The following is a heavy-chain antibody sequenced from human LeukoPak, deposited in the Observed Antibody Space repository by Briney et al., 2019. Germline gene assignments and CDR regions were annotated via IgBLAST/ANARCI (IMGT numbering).Heavy chain of an antibody. J-gene: IGHJ4*02. Sequence: GGSLRLSCAASGFTFSSYSMSWVRQAPGTGLEWVSGIGTGGTTYYADSVKGRFTTSRDSSKNTLFLQMNSLRVEDTAVYYCAKVVGGKGWVFDYWGQGTLVTVSS. D-gene: IGHD1-26*01. CDR3: AKVVGGKGWVFDY. CDR2: IGTGGTT. CDR1: GFTFSSYS. V-gene: IGHV3-23*01.